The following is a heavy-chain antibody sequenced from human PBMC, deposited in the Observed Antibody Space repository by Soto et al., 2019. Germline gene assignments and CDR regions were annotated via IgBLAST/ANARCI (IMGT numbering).Heavy chain of an antibody. CDR3: AKDRRTSCCGYGMDV. D-gene: IGHD2-2*01. V-gene: IGHV3-23*01. CDR1: GFTFSSYA. J-gene: IGHJ6*02. CDR2: ISGSGGST. Sequence: EVQLLESGGGLVQPGGSLRLSCAASGFTFSSYAMSWVRQAPGKGLEWVSAISGSGGSTYYADSVKVRFTSSRDNSKNTLYLQMNSLRAEDTAVYYCAKDRRTSCCGYGMDVWGQGTTVTVSS.